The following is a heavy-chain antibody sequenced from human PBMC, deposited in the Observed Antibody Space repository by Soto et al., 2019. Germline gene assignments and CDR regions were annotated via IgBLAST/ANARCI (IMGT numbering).Heavy chain of an antibody. V-gene: IGHV5-10-1*01. Sequence: GESLKISCKGSGYSFTSYWISWVRQMPGKGLEWMGRIDPSDSYTNYSPSFQGHVTISADKSISTAYLQWSSLKASDTAMYYCARGNTMIVVVTPYEAFDIWGQGTMVTVAS. CDR3: ARGNTMIVVVTPYEAFDI. D-gene: IGHD3-22*01. CDR2: IDPSDSYT. CDR1: GYSFTSYW. J-gene: IGHJ3*02.